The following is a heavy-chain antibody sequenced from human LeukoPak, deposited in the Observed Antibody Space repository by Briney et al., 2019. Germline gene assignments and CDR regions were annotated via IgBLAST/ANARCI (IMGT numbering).Heavy chain of an antibody. CDR3: ARERGPTYYYGSGVARPFDY. V-gene: IGHV1-69*13. D-gene: IGHD3-10*01. J-gene: IGHJ4*02. CDR2: IIPIFGTA. Sequence: GASVKVSCKASGGTFSSYAISWVRQAPGQGLEWMGGIIPIFGTANHAQKFQGRVTITADESTSTAYMELSSLRSEDTAVYYCARERGPTYYYGSGVARPFDYWGQGTLVTVSS. CDR1: GGTFSSYA.